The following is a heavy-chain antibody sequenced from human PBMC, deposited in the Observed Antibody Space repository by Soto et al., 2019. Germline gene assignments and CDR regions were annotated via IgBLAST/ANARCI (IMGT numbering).Heavy chain of an antibody. V-gene: IGHV3-48*01. J-gene: IGHJ4*02. CDR3: ARLTAFDS. CDR2: ISSTASTI. Sequence: EVQLVESGGGLVQTGGSLRLSCVASGFTFSSYSMTWVRQAPGKGLEWISYISSTASTIFYADSVKGRFTISRDNARNSLYLQMNSLRAEDTAVYYCARLTAFDSWGQGTLVTVSS. CDR1: GFTFSSYS.